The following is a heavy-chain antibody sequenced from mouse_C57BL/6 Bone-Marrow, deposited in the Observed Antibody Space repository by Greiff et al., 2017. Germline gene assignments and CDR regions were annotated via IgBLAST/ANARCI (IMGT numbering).Heavy chain of an antibody. CDR1: GYTFTSYG. CDR2: IYPRSGNT. Sequence: QQSGAELARPGASVKLSCKASGYTFTSYGISWVKQRTGQGLEWIGEIYPRSGNTYYNEKFKGKATLTADKSSSTAYMELRSLTSEDSAVFFWSRRELGPWFAYWGQGTLVTVSA. V-gene: IGHV1-81*01. J-gene: IGHJ3*01. CDR3: SRRELGPWFAY. D-gene: IGHD4-1*01.